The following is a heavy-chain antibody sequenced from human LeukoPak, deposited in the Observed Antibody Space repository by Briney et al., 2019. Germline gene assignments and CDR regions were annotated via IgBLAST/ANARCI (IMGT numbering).Heavy chain of an antibody. CDR3: ARREWLRTYFDY. CDR1: GYSISSGYY. J-gene: IGHJ4*02. Sequence: SETLSLTCTVSGYSISSGYYWSWIRQPPGKGLEWIGEINHSGSTNYNPSLKSRVTISVDTSKNQFSLKLSSVTAADTAVYYCARREWLRTYFDYWGQGTLVTVSS. CDR2: INHSGST. V-gene: IGHV4-38-2*02. D-gene: IGHD3-3*01.